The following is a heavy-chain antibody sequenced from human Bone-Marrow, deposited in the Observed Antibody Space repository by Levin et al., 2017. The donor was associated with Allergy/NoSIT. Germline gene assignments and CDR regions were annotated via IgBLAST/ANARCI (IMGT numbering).Heavy chain of an antibody. D-gene: IGHD3-9*01. CDR3: ARDDYSDFTGWV. V-gene: IGHV4-61*01. CDR1: GGSVTSETYY. CDR2: ISSSGST. J-gene: IGHJ4*02. Sequence: PSQTLSLTCTVSGGSVTSETYYWSWIRQPPGKGLEWIGYISSSGSTYYSPSLMSRVTMSVHTSKNQFSLKLSSVTAADTAVYYCARDDYSDFTGWVWGQGFLVTVSS.